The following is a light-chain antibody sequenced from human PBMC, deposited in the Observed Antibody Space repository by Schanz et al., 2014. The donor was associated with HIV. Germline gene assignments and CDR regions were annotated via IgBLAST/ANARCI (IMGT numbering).Light chain of an antibody. V-gene: IGLV2-8*01. Sequence: QSVLTQPPSASGSPGQSVTISCTGTSSDVGGYNYVSWYQQYPGKAPKVMIYEVSKRPSGVPDRFSGSKSGTAASLTISGLQPEDEADYYCCSYAGSSTHVFGTGTKLTVL. J-gene: IGLJ1*01. CDR2: EVS. CDR1: SSDVGGYNY. CDR3: CSYAGSSTHV.